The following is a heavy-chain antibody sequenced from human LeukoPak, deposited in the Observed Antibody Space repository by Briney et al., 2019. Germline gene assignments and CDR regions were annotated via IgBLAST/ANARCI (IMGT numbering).Heavy chain of an antibody. D-gene: IGHD4-17*01. J-gene: IGHJ5*02. CDR1: GYTFTNYG. CDR2: ISGYNGNT. V-gene: IGHV1-18*01. Sequence: GPVTVSCKASGYTFTNYGISWVRQAPGQGLEWMGWISGYNGNTDYAQKLQGRVTMTTDTSTSTAYMELRSLRSDDTAIYYCARDTRTTLTPVNWFDPWGQGTLVTVSS. CDR3: ARDTRTTLTPVNWFDP.